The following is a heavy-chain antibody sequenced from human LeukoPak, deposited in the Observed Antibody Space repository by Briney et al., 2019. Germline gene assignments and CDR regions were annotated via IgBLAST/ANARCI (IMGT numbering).Heavy chain of an antibody. CDR3: ARPPLWFGEFLNWHFDL. CDR1: GYTFTNNY. CDR2: INPSGGST. J-gene: IGHJ2*01. V-gene: IGHV1-46*01. D-gene: IGHD3-10*01. Sequence: GASVKVSCKASGYTFTNNYIHWVRQAPGQGLEWMGIINPSGGSTNSAQKFQGRVTMTRDMSTSTVYMDLSSLKSEDTAVYYCARPPLWFGEFLNWHFDLWGRGTLVTVSS.